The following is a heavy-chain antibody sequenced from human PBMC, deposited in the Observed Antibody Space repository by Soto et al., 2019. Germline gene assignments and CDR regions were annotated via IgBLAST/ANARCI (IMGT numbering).Heavy chain of an antibody. D-gene: IGHD2-21*02. J-gene: IGHJ4*02. CDR1: GFTFSSFA. V-gene: IGHV3-30-3*01. CDR2: ILYDGSTK. Sequence: QVQLVESGGGVVQPGRSLRLPCAASGFTFSSFAMHWVRQAPGKGLEWVAVILYDGSTKYYADSVKGRFTISRDNSKNTLYLQMNSLRAEDTAVYYCTRSVVTAPSAKEPNDYWGRGTLVTVSS. CDR3: TRSVVTAPSAKEPNDY.